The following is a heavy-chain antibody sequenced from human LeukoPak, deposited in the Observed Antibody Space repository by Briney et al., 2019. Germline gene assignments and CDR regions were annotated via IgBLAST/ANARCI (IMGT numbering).Heavy chain of an antibody. Sequence: SETLSLTCTVSGDSVNNNHYYWAWIRQPPGKGLEWIGSIYYSGTTYYNPSLGSRVTMSVDTSENQLSLKLTSVSAADTALYYCARNSPVYWNFDLWGRGTLVAVSS. CDR3: ARNSPVYWNFDL. CDR2: IYYSGTT. V-gene: IGHV4-39*01. D-gene: IGHD2/OR15-2a*01. CDR1: GDSVNNNHYY. J-gene: IGHJ2*01.